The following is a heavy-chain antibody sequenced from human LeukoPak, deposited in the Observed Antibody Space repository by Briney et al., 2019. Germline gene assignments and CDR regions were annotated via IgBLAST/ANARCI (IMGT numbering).Heavy chain of an antibody. CDR1: GFTFSSYG. CDR3: AKGSSSGWYRTLYYFDY. V-gene: IGHV3-30*02. Sequence: GGSLRLSCAASGFTFSSYGMHWVRQAPGKGLEWVAFIRYDGSNKYYADSVKGRFTISRDNSKNTLYLQMNSLRAEDTAVNYCAKGSSSGWYRTLYYFDYWGQGTLVTVSS. J-gene: IGHJ4*02. D-gene: IGHD6-19*01. CDR2: IRYDGSNK.